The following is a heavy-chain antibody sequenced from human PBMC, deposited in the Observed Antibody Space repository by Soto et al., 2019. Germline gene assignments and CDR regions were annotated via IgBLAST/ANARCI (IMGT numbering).Heavy chain of an antibody. CDR3: GKMGVDTFGLSY. Sequence: EVQLVESGGGLVQPGGSLRLSCAVSGFTFSSFWMHWVRQAPGEGLVWVSRINTDGSSTSYADSVKGRFTISRDNAKNKLKLQMNALRVEETSMYYCGKMGVDTFGLSYWGQGTLVTVSS. J-gene: IGHJ4*02. CDR1: GFTFSSFW. CDR2: INTDGSST. V-gene: IGHV3-74*01. D-gene: IGHD1-26*01.